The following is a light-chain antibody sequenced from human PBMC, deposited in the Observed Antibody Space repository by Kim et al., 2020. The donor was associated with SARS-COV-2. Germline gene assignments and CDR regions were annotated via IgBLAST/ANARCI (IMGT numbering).Light chain of an antibody. Sequence: VTISCTGSSSNIGAGYDVHWYQQLPGTAPKLLIYGNSNRPSGVPDRFSCSKSGTSASLAITGLQAEDEADYYCQSYDSSLSGSGVFGTGTKVTVL. CDR2: GNS. V-gene: IGLV1-40*01. CDR1: SSNIGAGYD. J-gene: IGLJ1*01. CDR3: QSYDSSLSGSGV.